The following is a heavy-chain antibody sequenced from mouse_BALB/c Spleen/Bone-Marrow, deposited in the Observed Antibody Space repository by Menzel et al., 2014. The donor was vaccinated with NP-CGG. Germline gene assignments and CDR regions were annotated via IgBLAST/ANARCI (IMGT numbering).Heavy chain of an antibody. CDR2: IYPGNSDT. D-gene: IGHD2-4*01. CDR1: GYTFTSYW. CDR3: TSDYDDY. J-gene: IGHJ2*01. Sequence: EVKVEESGTVLARPGASVKMSCKASGYTFTSYWMHWVKQRPGQDLEWIGAIYPGNSDTSYNQKFKGKAKLTAVTSTSTAYMELSSLANEDSAVYYCTSDYDDYWGQGTTLTVSS. V-gene: IGHV1-5*01.